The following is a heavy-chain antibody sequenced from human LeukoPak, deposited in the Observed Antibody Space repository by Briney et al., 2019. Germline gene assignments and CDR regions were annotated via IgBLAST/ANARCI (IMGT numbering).Heavy chain of an antibody. CDR2: IYSDRST. J-gene: IGHJ1*01. CDR3: ARDSAFSSYSN. CDR1: GFTINNNY. Sequence: PGGSLRLSCTASGFTINNNYMSWVRQALGKGLEWVAIIYSDRSTYYPESVKGRFTISRDDSKNMLLLQMDSLRVEDTAIYYCARDSAFSSYSNWGQGTLVPVSS. V-gene: IGHV3-53*01. D-gene: IGHD2-15*01.